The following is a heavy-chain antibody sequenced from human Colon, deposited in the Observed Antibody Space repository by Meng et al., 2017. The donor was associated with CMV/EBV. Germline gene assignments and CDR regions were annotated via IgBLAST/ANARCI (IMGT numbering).Heavy chain of an antibody. CDR1: GYDFPGYW. J-gene: IGHJ4*02. CDR3: ARVTGYVHTTYYFDY. Sequence: GESLKISCKGSGYDFPGYWIGWVRQLPGKGLEWMGIIFPRDSNTRYSPSFQGQVAFSADTSIRTAYLQWNSLKASDSAMYYCARVTGYVHTTYYFDYWGQGTLVTVSS. V-gene: IGHV5-51*01. CDR2: IFPRDSNT. D-gene: IGHD3-10*02.